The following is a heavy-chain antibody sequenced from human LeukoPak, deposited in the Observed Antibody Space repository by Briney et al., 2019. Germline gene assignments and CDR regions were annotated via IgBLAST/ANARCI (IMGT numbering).Heavy chain of an antibody. V-gene: IGHV3-66*01. CDR1: GFTFSNAW. Sequence: GGSLRLSCAASGFTFSNAWMSWVRQAPGKGLEWVSVIYSGGSTYYADSVKGRFTISRDNSKNTLYLQMNSLRAEDTAVYYCAELGITMIGGVWGKGTTVTISS. J-gene: IGHJ6*04. D-gene: IGHD3-10*02. CDR2: IYSGGST. CDR3: AELGITMIGGV.